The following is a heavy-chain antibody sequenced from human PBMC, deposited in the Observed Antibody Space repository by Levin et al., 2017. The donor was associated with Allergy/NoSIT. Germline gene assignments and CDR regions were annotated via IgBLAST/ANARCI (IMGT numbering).Heavy chain of an antibody. V-gene: IGHV3-30*18. CDR3: AKPRPPRYYDILTGYYPFDY. J-gene: IGHJ4*02. D-gene: IGHD3-9*01. CDR2: ISYDGSNK. Sequence: GGSLRLSCAASGFTFSSYGMHWVRQAPGKGLEWVAVISYDGSNKYYADSVKGRFTISRDNSKNTLYLQMNSLRAEDTAVYYCAKPRPPRYYDILTGYYPFDYWGQGTLVTVSS. CDR1: GFTFSSYG.